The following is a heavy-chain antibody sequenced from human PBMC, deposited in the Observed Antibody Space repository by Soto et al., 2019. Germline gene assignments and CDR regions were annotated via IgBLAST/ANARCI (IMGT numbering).Heavy chain of an antibody. CDR3: DTAVKCGADVYTPHDAFAG. D-gene: IGHD2-21*02. Sequence: GVSLRLSCAASGFTFSSYSMNWVRQAPGKGLEWVSSISSSSSYIYYADSVKGRFTISRDNAKNSLYLQMNSLRAEDTAVYYCDTAVKCGADVYTPHDAFAGWGHGAMATVS. CDR2: ISSSSSYI. J-gene: IGHJ3*01. V-gene: IGHV3-21*01. CDR1: GFTFSSYS.